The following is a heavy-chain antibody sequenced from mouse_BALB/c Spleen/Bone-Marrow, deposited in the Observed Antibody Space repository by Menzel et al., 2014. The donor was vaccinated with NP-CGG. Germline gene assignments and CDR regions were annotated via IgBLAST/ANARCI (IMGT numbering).Heavy chain of an antibody. CDR2: INPYNDGT. V-gene: IGHV1-14*01. D-gene: IGHD1-1*01. CDR1: GYTFTNYV. CDR3: ARRPSFYGSSYGAMDY. J-gene: IGHJ4*01. Sequence: EVQLLESGPELVKPGASVKMSCKASGYTFTNYVMHWVKQKPGQGLEWIGYINPYNDGTKYNEKFKGKATLTSDKSSDTAYMELSSLTSEESAVYYCARRPSFYGSSYGAMDYWGQGTSVTVSS.